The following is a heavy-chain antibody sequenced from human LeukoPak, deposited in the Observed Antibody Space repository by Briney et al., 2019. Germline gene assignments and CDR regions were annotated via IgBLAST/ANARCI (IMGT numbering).Heavy chain of an antibody. CDR1: GYTFTSYY. CDR2: TNPSGGST. CDR3: ARIRAVAGTMVGDFDY. V-gene: IGHV1-46*01. J-gene: IGHJ4*02. D-gene: IGHD6-19*01. Sequence: ASVKVSCKASGYTFTSYYMHWVRQAPGQGLEWMGITNPSGGSTSYAQKFQGRVTMTRDTSTSTVYMELSSLRSEDTAVYYCARIRAVAGTMVGDFDYWGQGTLVTVSS.